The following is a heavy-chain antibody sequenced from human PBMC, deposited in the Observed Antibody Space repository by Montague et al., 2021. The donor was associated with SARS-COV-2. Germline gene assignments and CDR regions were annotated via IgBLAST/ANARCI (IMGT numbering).Heavy chain of an antibody. D-gene: IGHD3-10*01. V-gene: IGHV4-39*01. CDR1: GGSISSRTYY. Sequence: SLTCIVSGGSISSRTYYWGWIRQPPGKGLEWIGSIFYDGSTYYNPSLKSRVTISVDTSKNQFSLNLSSVTAADTAVYYCARHGPNDYYHSRYFDLWGRGTLVTVSS. CDR2: IFYDGST. CDR3: ARHGPNDYYHSRYFDL. J-gene: IGHJ2*01.